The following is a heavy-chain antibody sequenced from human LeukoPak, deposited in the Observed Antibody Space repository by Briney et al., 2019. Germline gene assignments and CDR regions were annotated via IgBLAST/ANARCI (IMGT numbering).Heavy chain of an antibody. Sequence: GESLKISCKGSGYSFTSYWIAWVRQTPGKGLEWMGIIYPGDSDTRFSPSFQGQVTISADKSTSTAYLQWSSLEASDTAMYYCARLNSGYYYWGQGTLVTVSS. V-gene: IGHV5-51*01. CDR2: IYPGDSDT. CDR3: ARLNSGYYY. CDR1: GYSFTSYW. D-gene: IGHD5-12*01. J-gene: IGHJ4*02.